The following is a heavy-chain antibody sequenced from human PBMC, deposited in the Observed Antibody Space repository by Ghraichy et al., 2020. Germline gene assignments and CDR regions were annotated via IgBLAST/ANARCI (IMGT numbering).Heavy chain of an antibody. CDR2: IYYSGTG. CDR1: GGSVNRDIYY. D-gene: IGHD3-16*01. V-gene: IGHV4-61*01. CDR3: ARSSEGAFDY. J-gene: IGHJ4*02. Sequence: SETLSLTCTVSGGSVNRDIYYWGWIRQPPGKGLEWIGHIYYSGTGNNNPSLKSRVTISIDTSKNQFSLNLNSVTAADTAVYYCARSSEGAFDYWGQGTLVTVSS.